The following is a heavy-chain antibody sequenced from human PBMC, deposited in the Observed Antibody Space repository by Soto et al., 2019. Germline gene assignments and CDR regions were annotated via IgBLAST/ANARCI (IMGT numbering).Heavy chain of an antibody. V-gene: IGHV5-51*01. J-gene: IGHJ4*02. D-gene: IGHD3-9*01. CDR3: ARPMDILTGPFDY. CDR1: GYSFTSYW. CDR2: IYPGDSDT. Sequence: VASLTISCKVSGYSFTSYWIGWVRQMPGKGLEWMGIIYPGDSDTRYSPSFQGQVTISADKSISTAYLQWSSLKASDTAMYYCARPMDILTGPFDYWGQGTLVTVSS.